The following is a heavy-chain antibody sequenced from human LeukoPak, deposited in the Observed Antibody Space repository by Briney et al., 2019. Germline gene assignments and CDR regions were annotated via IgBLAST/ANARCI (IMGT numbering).Heavy chain of an antibody. V-gene: IGHV3-30-3*01. Sequence: GGSLRLSCAASGFTFSSYWMSWVRQAPGKGLEWVTVTSYSGDRQSYADSVRGRFTISRDNSKNTLLLQMESLRPEDTAVYYCARELSLSSDFWTGPFDSWGQGTLVTVSS. CDR2: TSYSGDRQ. CDR3: ARELSLSSDFWTGPFDS. J-gene: IGHJ4*02. D-gene: IGHD3/OR15-3a*01. CDR1: GFTFSSYW.